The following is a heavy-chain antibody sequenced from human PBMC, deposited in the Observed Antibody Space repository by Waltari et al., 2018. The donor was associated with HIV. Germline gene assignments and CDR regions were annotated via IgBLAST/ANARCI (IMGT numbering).Heavy chain of an antibody. CDR3: ARDLYYGSGSYTIFDY. V-gene: IGHV3-7*04. CDR1: GFTFSSYW. D-gene: IGHD3-10*01. CDR2: IKQEGSEK. Sequence: EVQLVESGGGLVQPGGSLRLSCAASGFTFSSYWMSWVRQAPGKGMAWVANIKQEGSEKYYGESVKVRFTIARDNAKNSLYLQMNSLRAEDTAVYYCARDLYYGSGSYTIFDYWGQGTLVTVSS. J-gene: IGHJ4*02.